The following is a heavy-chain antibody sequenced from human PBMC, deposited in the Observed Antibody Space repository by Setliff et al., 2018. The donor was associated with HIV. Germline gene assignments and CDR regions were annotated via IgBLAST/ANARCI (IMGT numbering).Heavy chain of an antibody. J-gene: IGHJ5*02. Sequence: SETLSLTCSVSGGSVSSDKFYWTWIRQPAGKGLEWTGHFYTSGNIHYSPSLKSRVTISMDTSKNQLFLNLTSVTAADTAVYYCARGSHAIFWTGYGEMYFDPWGQGTQVTVSS. CDR1: GGSVSSDKFY. CDR2: FYTSGNI. CDR3: ARGSHAIFWTGYGEMYFDP. V-gene: IGHV4-61*09. D-gene: IGHD3-3*01.